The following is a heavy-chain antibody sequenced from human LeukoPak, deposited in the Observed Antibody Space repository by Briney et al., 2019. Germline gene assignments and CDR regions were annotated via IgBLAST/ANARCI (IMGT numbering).Heavy chain of an antibody. Sequence: GGSLRLSCAASGFTFSSFEMNWVRHAPGKGLEWVSYITSSGSARYYADSVKGRFTISRDNAKNSLYLQMNSLRAEDTAVYYCARGGCAAAGCGMDVWGQGTTVTVSS. CDR3: ARGGCAAAGCGMDV. D-gene: IGHD6-13*01. CDR1: GFTFSSFE. J-gene: IGHJ6*02. V-gene: IGHV3-48*03. CDR2: ITSSGSAR.